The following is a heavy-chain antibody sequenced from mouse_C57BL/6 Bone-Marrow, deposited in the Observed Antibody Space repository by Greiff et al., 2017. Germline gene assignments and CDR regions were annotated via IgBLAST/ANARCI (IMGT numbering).Heavy chain of an antibody. CDR3: KGNWDWFAY. Sequence: QVQLKESGAELVRPGASVTLSCKASGSTFTDYEMHWVKQTPVHGLEWIGAIDPETGGTAYNQKFKGKAILTADKSSSTAYMELRSLTSEDSAVYYCKGNWDWFAYWGQGTLVTVSA. CDR2: IDPETGGT. D-gene: IGHD4-1*02. J-gene: IGHJ3*01. V-gene: IGHV1-15*01. CDR1: GSTFTDYE.